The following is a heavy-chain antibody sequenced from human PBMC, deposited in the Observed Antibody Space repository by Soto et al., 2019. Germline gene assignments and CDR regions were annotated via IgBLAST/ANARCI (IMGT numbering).Heavy chain of an antibody. D-gene: IGHD3-22*01. Sequence: EVQLVESGGGLVQPGRSLRLSCTASGFTFGDYAMSWFRQAPGKGLEWVGFIRSKAYGGTTEYAASVKGRFTISRDDSKSIAYLQMNSLKTEDTAVYYCTRVLEYDSSGYGLEGYFQHWGQGTLVTVSS. J-gene: IGHJ1*01. V-gene: IGHV3-49*03. CDR1: GFTFGDYA. CDR2: IRSKAYGGTT. CDR3: TRVLEYDSSGYGLEGYFQH.